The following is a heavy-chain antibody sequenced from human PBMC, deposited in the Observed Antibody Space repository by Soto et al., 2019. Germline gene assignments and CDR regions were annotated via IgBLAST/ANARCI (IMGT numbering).Heavy chain of an antibody. V-gene: IGHV3-11*01. D-gene: IGHD2-15*01. Sequence: QEQLVESGGGLVKPGGSLRLSCEASGFTFRDDYMSWIRQAPGKGLEWISYISSGGSSKFYTESVKGRFTISRDIAKNSLYLQMDGLRVEDTGVYFCARRGPLNNIEVVPDYFGLDVWGQGTTVTVSS. CDR2: ISSGGSSK. CDR1: GFTFRDDY. CDR3: ARRGPLNNIEVVPDYFGLDV. J-gene: IGHJ6*02.